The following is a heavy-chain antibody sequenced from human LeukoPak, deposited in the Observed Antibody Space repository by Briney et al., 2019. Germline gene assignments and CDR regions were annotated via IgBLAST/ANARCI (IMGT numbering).Heavy chain of an antibody. Sequence: GGSLRLSCAASGFTVSSNYMSWVRQAPGKGLEWVSVIYGGGSTYYADSVKGRFTISRDNSKNTLYLQMNSLRAEDTAVYYCATEWIDSSGYYQSGGDAFDIWGQGTMVTVSS. D-gene: IGHD3-22*01. CDR2: IYGGGST. CDR1: GFTVSSNY. V-gene: IGHV3-53*01. J-gene: IGHJ3*02. CDR3: ATEWIDSSGYYQSGGDAFDI.